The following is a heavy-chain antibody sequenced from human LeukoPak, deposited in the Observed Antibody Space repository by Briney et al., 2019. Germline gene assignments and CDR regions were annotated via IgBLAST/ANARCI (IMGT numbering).Heavy chain of an antibody. D-gene: IGHD5-12*01. CDR2: IRHDGSER. Sequence: GGSLRLSCVASGFTLSTYWMTWVRQAPGKGLEWVANIRHDGSERYYVDSVKGRFTISRDNAKNSVYLQMSSLRAEDTAVYYCARDSGLSGYDLLDYWGQGTLVTVSS. CDR3: ARDSGLSGYDLLDY. V-gene: IGHV3-7*01. CDR1: GFTLSTYW. J-gene: IGHJ4*02.